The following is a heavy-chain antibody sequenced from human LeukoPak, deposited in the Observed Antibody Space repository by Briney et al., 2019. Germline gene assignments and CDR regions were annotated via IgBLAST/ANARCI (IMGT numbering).Heavy chain of an antibody. V-gene: IGHV3-23*01. CDR1: GFTFSSYA. CDR2: ISGSGGST. CDR3: AKETFGYCSSTSCFIDY. Sequence: GGSLRLSCAASGFTFSSYAMSWVRQAPGKGLEWVSAISGSGGSTYYADSVKGRFTISRDNSKNTLYLQMNSLRAEGTAVYYCAKETFGYCSSTSCFIDYWGQGTLVTVSS. J-gene: IGHJ4*02. D-gene: IGHD2-2*01.